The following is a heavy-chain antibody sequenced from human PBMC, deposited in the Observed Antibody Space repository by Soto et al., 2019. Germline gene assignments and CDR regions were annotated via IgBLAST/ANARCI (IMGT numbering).Heavy chain of an antibody. J-gene: IGHJ6*02. D-gene: IGHD3-16*01. V-gene: IGHV3-33*01. CDR2: IWYDGSNK. CDR3: ARDRGSGHDAYGMDV. Sequence: QVQLVESGGGVVQPGRSLRLSCAASGFTFSSYGMHWVRQAPGKGLEWVAVIWYDGSNKYYADSVKGRFTISRDNSKNTLYLQMNSLRAEDTAVYYCARDRGSGHDAYGMDVWGQGTTVTVSS. CDR1: GFTFSSYG.